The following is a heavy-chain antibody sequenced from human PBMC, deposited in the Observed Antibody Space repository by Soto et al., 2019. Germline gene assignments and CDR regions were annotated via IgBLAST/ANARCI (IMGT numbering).Heavy chain of an antibody. V-gene: IGHV3-74*01. J-gene: IGHJ4*02. CDR3: ARDLNPGYFDY. CDR2: INSDGGGA. CDR1: GFTFSNYW. Sequence: GSLRLSCAASGFTFSNYWMHWVRQAPGKGLVWVSRINSDGGGAAYADSVKGRFTISRDNAKNTVYLEVNSLRAEDTAVYYCARDLNPGYFDYWGQGTLVTVSS.